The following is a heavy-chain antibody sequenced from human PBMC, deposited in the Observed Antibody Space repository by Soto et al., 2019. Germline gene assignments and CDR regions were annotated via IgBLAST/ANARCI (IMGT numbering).Heavy chain of an antibody. D-gene: IGHD3-3*01. CDR2: ISSSGSTI. CDR3: ARSLRFLGGPALPVRPFDY. CDR1: GFTFSRYE. J-gene: IGHJ4*02. V-gene: IGHV3-48*03. Sequence: PGGCRRLSCAASGFTFSRYEMNWVRQAPGKGREWVGYISSSGSTIYYADSVKGRFTISRDNAKTSLYLQMNSLRAEDTAVYYCARSLRFLGGPALPVRPFDYWGQGTLVTVSS.